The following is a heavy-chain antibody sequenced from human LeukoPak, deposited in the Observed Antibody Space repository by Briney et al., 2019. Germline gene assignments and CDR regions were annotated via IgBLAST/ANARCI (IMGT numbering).Heavy chain of an antibody. V-gene: IGHV3-74*01. CDR2: TNLDGSST. CDR1: GFTFSTYW. D-gene: IGHD1-26*01. CDR3: VRDLVGRDDT. Sequence: GGSLRLACAASGFTFSTYWFHWVRQAPGEGPVWVSRTNLDGSSTDHADSVRGRFVISRDNARNTLYLQMNSLRAEDTAVYYCVRDLVGRDDTWGQGTLVTVSS. J-gene: IGHJ5*02.